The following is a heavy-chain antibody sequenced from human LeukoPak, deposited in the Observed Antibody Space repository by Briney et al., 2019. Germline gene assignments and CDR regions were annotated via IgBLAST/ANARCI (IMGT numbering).Heavy chain of an antibody. CDR3: ARGYCSSTSCYDYYYGMDV. D-gene: IGHD2-2*01. CDR1: GDSVSSNSAA. Sequence: SQTLSLTCAISGDSVSSNSAAWNWIRQSPSRGLEWLGRTYYRSKWYNDYAVSVKSRITINPDTSKNQFSLQLNSVTPEDTAVYYCARGYCSSTSCYDYYYGMDVWGQGTRSPSP. J-gene: IGHJ6*02. V-gene: IGHV6-1*01. CDR2: TYYRSKWYN.